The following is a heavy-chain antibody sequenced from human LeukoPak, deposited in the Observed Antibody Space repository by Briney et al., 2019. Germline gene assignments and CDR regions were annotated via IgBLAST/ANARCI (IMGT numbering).Heavy chain of an antibody. Sequence: SETLSLTRTVSGGSISSYYWGWIRQPPGKGLEWIGYIYYSGSTNYNPSLKSRVTISVDTSKNQFSLKLSSVTAADTAVYYCARGAGYSTYYFDYWGQGTLVTVSS. V-gene: IGHV4-59*01. CDR1: GGSISSYY. CDR2: IYYSGST. D-gene: IGHD6-13*01. J-gene: IGHJ4*02. CDR3: ARGAGYSTYYFDY.